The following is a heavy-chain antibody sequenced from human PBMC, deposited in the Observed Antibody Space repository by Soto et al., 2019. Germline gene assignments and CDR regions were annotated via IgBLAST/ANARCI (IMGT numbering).Heavy chain of an antibody. Sequence: SLRLSCAASGFSFSDYYMNLIRQAPGKGLEWVACISTRGRYTNYADSVKGRFTISRDNSKNTLYLYMNSLRADDTAVYYCASQTTPSEIYYYWGHGTLVTVSS. D-gene: IGHD2-15*01. V-gene: IGHV3-11*03. CDR3: ASQTTPSEIYYY. CDR2: ISTRGRYT. CDR1: GFSFSDYY. J-gene: IGHJ4*01.